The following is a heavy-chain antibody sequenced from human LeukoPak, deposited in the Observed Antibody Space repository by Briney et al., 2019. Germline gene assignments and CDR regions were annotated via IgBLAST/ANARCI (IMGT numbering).Heavy chain of an antibody. Sequence: GSLILSCAASGFTFSSYSMNWVRQAPGKGLEWVSYISSSSSTIYYADSVKGRFTISRDNAKNSLYLQMNSLRAEDTAVYYCARGYSSSSFGYWGQGTLVTVSS. V-gene: IGHV3-48*01. CDR1: GFTFSSYS. CDR2: ISSSSSTI. D-gene: IGHD6-6*01. J-gene: IGHJ4*02. CDR3: ARGYSSSSFGY.